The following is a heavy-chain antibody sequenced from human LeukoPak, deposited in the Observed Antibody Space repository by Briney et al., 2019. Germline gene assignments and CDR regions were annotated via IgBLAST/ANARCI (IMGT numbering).Heavy chain of an antibody. V-gene: IGHV4-34*01. CDR2: INHSGST. D-gene: IGHD3-9*01. J-gene: IGHJ4*02. Sequence: SETLSLTCAVYGGSFSGYYWSWIRQPPGKGLEWIGEINHSGSTNYNPSLKSRVTISVDTSKNQFSLKLSSVTAADTAVYHCARELVRYYGTSHFDYWGQGTLVTVSS. CDR1: GGSFSGYY. CDR3: ARELVRYYGTSHFDY.